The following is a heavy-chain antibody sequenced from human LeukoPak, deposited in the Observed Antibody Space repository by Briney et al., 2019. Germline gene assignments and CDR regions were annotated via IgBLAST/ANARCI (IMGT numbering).Heavy chain of an antibody. D-gene: IGHD6-13*01. CDR1: GGSISSSSYY. Sequence: SETLSLTCTVSGGSISSSSYYRGWIRQPPGKGLEWIGSIYYSGSTYYNPSLKSRVTISVDTSKNQFSLKLSSVTAADTAVYYCARVSRQLVLDYWGQGTLVTVSS. CDR2: IYYSGST. CDR3: ARVSRQLVLDY. J-gene: IGHJ4*02. V-gene: IGHV4-39*07.